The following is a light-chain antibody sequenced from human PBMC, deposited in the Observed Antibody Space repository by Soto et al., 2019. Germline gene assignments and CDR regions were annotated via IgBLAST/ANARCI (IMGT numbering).Light chain of an antibody. CDR2: GAS. CDR3: QQSYSAPWT. J-gene: IGKJ1*01. V-gene: IGKV3-15*01. Sequence: EIVMTQSPATLSVSPGERATLSCRASQSVSSNLAWYQQKPGQAPRLLIYGASTRATGIPARFSGSGSGTDFTLTISSLQPEDFATYYCQQSYSAPWTLGPGTKVEIK. CDR1: QSVSSN.